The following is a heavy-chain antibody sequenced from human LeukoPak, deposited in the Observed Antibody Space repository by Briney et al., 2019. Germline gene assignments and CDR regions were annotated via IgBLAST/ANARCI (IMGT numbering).Heavy chain of an antibody. CDR1: GYTFTGYY. V-gene: IGHV1-2*02. Sequence: ASVKVSCKASGYTFTGYYMHWVRQAPGQGLEWMGWINPNSGGTNYAQKFQGRVAMTRDTSIGTAYVELSRLRSDDTAVYYCARGNPVVTRTRYWYFDLWGRGALVTVSS. J-gene: IGHJ2*01. CDR2: INPNSGGT. CDR3: ARGNPVVTRTRYWYFDL. D-gene: IGHD1-14*01.